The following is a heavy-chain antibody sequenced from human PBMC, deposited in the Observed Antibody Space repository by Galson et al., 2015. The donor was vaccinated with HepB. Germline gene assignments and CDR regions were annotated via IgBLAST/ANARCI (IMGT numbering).Heavy chain of an antibody. CDR1: GSSISSGNYF. D-gene: IGHD2-2*01. V-gene: IGHV4-31*03. Sequence: TLSLTCTVSGSSISSGNYFWSWIRQHPGKGLEWIGDISYSGSSNYNPSLRSRVTISVDTAKSQFFLKLSSVTAADTAVFYCARRGGDHLLWDRWGQGTLVTISS. J-gene: IGHJ5*02. CDR3: ARRGGDHLLWDR. CDR2: ISYSGSS.